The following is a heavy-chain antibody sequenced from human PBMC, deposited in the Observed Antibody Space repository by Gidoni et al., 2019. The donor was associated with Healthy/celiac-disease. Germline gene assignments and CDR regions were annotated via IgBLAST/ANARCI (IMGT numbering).Heavy chain of an antibody. CDR3: ASSYGSGGTVGYYYYGMDV. CDR1: GGTFSSYA. J-gene: IGHJ6*02. D-gene: IGHD3-10*01. V-gene: IGHV1-69*01. CDR2: IIPIFGTA. Sequence: QVQLVQSGAEVKKPGSSVKVSCKASGGTFSSYAISWVRQAPGQGLEWMGGIIPIFGTANYAQKFQGRVTITADESTSTAYMELSSLRSEDTAVYYCASSYGSGGTVGYYYYGMDVWGQGTTVTVSS.